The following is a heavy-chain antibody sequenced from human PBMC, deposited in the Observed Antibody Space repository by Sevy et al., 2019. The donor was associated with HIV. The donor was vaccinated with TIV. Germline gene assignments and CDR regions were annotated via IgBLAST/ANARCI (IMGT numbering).Heavy chain of an antibody. D-gene: IGHD1-26*01. CDR3: ARDKVVGARNDAFDI. V-gene: IGHV3-21*01. CDR1: GFTFSSYS. CDR2: ISSSSSYI. J-gene: IGHJ3*02. Sequence: GGSLRLSCAASGFTFSSYSMNWVRQAPGKGLEWVSSISSSSSYIYYADSVKGRFTISRDNAKNSLYLQMNSLRAEDTAVYYCARDKVVGARNDAFDIWGQGTMVTVSS.